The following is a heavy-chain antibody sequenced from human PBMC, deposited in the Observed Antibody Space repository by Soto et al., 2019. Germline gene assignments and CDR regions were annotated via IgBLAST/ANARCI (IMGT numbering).Heavy chain of an antibody. CDR1: GFTFSSYA. D-gene: IGHD3-16*02. V-gene: IGHV3-23*01. CDR3: AKGTTWRSYRDAFDI. J-gene: IGHJ3*02. CDR2: ISGSGGST. Sequence: EVQLLESGGGLVQPGGSLRLSCAASGFTFSSYAMSWVRQAPGKGLEWVSAISGSGGSTYYADSLKGRFTISRDISKKTMYLKTNSLRTEDMAVNYCAKGTTWRSYRDAFDIWGQGTMVTGS.